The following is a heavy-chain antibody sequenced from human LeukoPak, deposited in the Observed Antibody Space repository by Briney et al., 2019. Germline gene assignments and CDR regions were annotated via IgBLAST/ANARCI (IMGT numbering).Heavy chain of an antibody. V-gene: IGHV4-4*07. CDR1: GGSISSYY. D-gene: IGHD5-18*01. CDR2: IYTSGST. J-gene: IGHJ5*02. Sequence: SETLSLTCTVSGGSISSYYWSWIRQPAGKGLEWIGRIYTSGSTNYNPSLKSRVTMSVDASKNQFTLKLSSVTAADTAVYYCARGIGYSYGYNWFDPWGQGTLVTVSS. CDR3: ARGIGYSYGYNWFDP.